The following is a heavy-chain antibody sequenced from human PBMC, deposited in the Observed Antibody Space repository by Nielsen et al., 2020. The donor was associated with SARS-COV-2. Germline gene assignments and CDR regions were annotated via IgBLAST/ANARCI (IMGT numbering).Heavy chain of an antibody. D-gene: IGHD2-15*01. CDR2: IWYDGSNK. V-gene: IGHV3-33*08. J-gene: IGHJ3*01. CDR3: ARDYCSGGNCYPNDAFDV. Sequence: GGSLRLSCAASGFTFSSYGMHWVRQAPGKGLEWVAVIWYDGSNKYYADSVKGRFTVSRDNSKNTLYLEMNSLRADDTALYYCARDYCSGGNCYPNDAFDVWGQGTMVTVSS. CDR1: GFTFSSYG.